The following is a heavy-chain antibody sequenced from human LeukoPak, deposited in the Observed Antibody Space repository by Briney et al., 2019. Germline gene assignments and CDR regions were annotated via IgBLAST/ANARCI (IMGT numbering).Heavy chain of an antibody. CDR1: GGSFSGYY. Sequence: SETLSLTCAVYGGSFSGYYWSWIRQPPGKGLEWIGEINHSGSTNYNPSLKSRVTISVDTSKNQFSLKLSSVTAADTAVYYCARGQKRWLQSGPFDPWGQGTLVTVPS. V-gene: IGHV4-34*01. CDR2: INHSGST. D-gene: IGHD5-24*01. J-gene: IGHJ5*02. CDR3: ARGQKRWLQSGPFDP.